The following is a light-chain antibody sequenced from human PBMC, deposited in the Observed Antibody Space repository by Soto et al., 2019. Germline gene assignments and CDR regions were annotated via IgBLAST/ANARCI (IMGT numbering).Light chain of an antibody. V-gene: IGLV6-57*02. CDR2: EDN. CDR3: QSYDSSINDV. J-gene: IGLJ1*01. CDR1: SGSIASNY. Sequence: NFMLTQPHSVSESPGKTVTISCTGSSGSIASNYVQWYQQRPGSAPTTVIYEDNQRPSGVPDRFSGSIDSSSNSASLTISGLKTEDEADYYCQSYDSSINDVFGTGTKLTVL.